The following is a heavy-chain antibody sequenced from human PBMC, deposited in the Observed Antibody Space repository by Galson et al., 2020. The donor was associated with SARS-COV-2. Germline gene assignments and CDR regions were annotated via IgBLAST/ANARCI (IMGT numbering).Heavy chain of an antibody. D-gene: IGHD6-13*01. CDR2: INHRGST. Sequence: SQASETLSLTCAVSGGSLSGYYWGWIRQPPGKGLEWIGEINHRGSTNYNPSLKTRVTISVDTSRIQLSLTLRSVTAADTAVYYCARTASAYSGSWYSDWGQGTLVAVSP. CDR1: GGSLSGYY. CDR3: ARTASAYSGSWYSD. V-gene: IGHV4-34*01. J-gene: IGHJ4*02.